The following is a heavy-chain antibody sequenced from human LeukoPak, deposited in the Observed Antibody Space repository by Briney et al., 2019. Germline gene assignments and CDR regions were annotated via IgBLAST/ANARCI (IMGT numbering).Heavy chain of an antibody. D-gene: IGHD3-3*01. Sequence: GGSLRLSCTASGFTFSSYAMSWVRQAPGKGLEWVSAISGSGGSTYYADSVKGRFTISRDNSKNTLYLQMNSLRAEDTAVYYCAKSSRDFWSGYCVSWGQGTLVTVSS. CDR3: AKSSRDFWSGYCVS. V-gene: IGHV3-23*01. J-gene: IGHJ5*02. CDR2: ISGSGGST. CDR1: GFTFSSYA.